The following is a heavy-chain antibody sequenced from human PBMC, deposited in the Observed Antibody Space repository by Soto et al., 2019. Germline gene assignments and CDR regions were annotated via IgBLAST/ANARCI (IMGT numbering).Heavy chain of an antibody. J-gene: IGHJ4*02. Sequence: GESLKISCKASGYSFTNYWIGWVRQMPGKGLEWMGIIYPGDSDTRYSPSFQGQVTISADKSISTAYLQMNSLRAEDTAVYYCAKEKFGYGSGNDLLVDYWGQGTLVTVSS. V-gene: IGHV5-51*01. CDR2: IYPGDSDT. D-gene: IGHD3-10*01. CDR3: AKEKFGYGSGNDLLVDY. CDR1: GYSFTNYW.